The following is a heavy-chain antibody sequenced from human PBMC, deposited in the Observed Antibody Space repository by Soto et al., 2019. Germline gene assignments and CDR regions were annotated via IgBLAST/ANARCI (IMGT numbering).Heavy chain of an antibody. V-gene: IGHV3-21*01. D-gene: IGHD3-10*01. Sequence: GGSLRLSCAASGFTFKSHTMNWVRQAPGKGLEWVSSISTSSEYIFYADSVKGRFTISRDDAKNSLYLQMNSLRGEDTSLYYCARGLGSESTDYFYFYKDVWGKGTTVTVSS. CDR3: ARGLGSESTDYFYFYKDV. CDR1: GFTFKSHT. J-gene: IGHJ6*03. CDR2: ISTSSEYI.